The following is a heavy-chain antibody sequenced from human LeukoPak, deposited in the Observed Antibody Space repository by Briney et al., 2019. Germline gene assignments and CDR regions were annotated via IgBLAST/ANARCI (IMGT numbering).Heavy chain of an antibody. V-gene: IGHV3-7*01. CDR1: GFRFSSYW. D-gene: IGHD3-22*01. J-gene: IGHJ4*02. CDR2: IKQDGTDK. CDR3: VREWLF. Sequence: GASLRLSCAASGFRFSSYWMTWVRQAPGKGLEWVANIKQDGTDKYYVESVRGRFTTSRDNVERSVYLQMNRLTAEDTAVYYCVREWLFWGQGTLVTVSS.